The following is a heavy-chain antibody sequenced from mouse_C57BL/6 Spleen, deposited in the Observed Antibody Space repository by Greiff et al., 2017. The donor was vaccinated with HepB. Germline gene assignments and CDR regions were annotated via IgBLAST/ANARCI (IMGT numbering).Heavy chain of an antibody. D-gene: IGHD3-2*02. CDR2: INPSSGYT. Sequence: VQLQQSGAELARPGASVKMSCKASGYTFTSYTMHWVKQRPGQGLEWIGYINPSSGYTKYNQKFKDKATLTADKSSSTAHMQLSSLTSEDSAVYYCARTSSGFVGYAMDYWGQGTSVTVSS. CDR3: ARTSSGFVGYAMDY. V-gene: IGHV1-4*01. CDR1: GYTFTSYT. J-gene: IGHJ4*01.